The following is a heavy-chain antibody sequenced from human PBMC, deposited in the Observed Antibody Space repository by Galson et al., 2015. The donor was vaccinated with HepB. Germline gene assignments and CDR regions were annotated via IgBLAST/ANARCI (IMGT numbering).Heavy chain of an antibody. CDR2: IDPSDSYT. CDR3: ASSDYYGSGRSGMDV. V-gene: IGHV5-10-1*01. CDR1: GYSFTSYW. J-gene: IGHJ6*02. D-gene: IGHD3-10*01. Sequence: QSGAEVKKPGESLRISCKGSGYSFTSYWISWVRQMPGKGLEWMGRIDPSDSYTNYSPSFQGHVTISADKSISTAYLQWSSLKASDTAMYYCASSDYYGSGRSGMDVWGQGTTVTVSS.